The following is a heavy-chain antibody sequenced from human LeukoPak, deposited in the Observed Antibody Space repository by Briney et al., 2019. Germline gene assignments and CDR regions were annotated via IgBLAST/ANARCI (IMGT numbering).Heavy chain of an antibody. CDR2: FDPEDGET. Sequence: EASVKVSCKVSGYTLTELSMHWVRQAPGKGLEWMGGFDPEDGETIYAQKFQGRVTMTEDTSTDTAYMELSSLRSEDTAVYYCTSSRRGYSYGTDYYYYYMDVWGKGTTVTVSS. D-gene: IGHD5-18*01. V-gene: IGHV1-24*01. J-gene: IGHJ6*03. CDR1: GYTLTELS. CDR3: TSSRRGYSYGTDYYYYYMDV.